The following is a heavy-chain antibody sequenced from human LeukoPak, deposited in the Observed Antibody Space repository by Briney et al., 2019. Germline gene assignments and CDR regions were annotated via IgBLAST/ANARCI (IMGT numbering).Heavy chain of an antibody. D-gene: IGHD3-22*01. V-gene: IGHV1-2*02. CDR1: GYTFTGYY. Sequence: ASVKVSCKASGYTFTGYYMHWVRQAPGQGLEWMGWINPNSGGTNYAQKFQGRVTMTRDTSISTAYMELSRLRSDDTAVYYCAREENYYDSSGYPFGGWGQGTLVTVSS. CDR2: INPNSGGT. J-gene: IGHJ4*02. CDR3: AREENYYDSSGYPFGG.